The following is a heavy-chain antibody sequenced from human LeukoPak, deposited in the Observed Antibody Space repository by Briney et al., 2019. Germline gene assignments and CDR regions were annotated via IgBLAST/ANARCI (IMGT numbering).Heavy chain of an antibody. D-gene: IGHD3-22*01. V-gene: IGHV3-30*02. CDR1: RFTFSSYG. J-gene: IGHJ4*02. Sequence: GGSLRLSCAASRFTFSSYGMHWVRQAPGKGLEWVAFIGYDGSNKYYGDSVKGRFTISRDNSKNTMYLQMNSLRAGDTAVYYCARVNYYDGSGTFDYWGQGTLVTVSS. CDR2: IGYDGSNK. CDR3: ARVNYYDGSGTFDY.